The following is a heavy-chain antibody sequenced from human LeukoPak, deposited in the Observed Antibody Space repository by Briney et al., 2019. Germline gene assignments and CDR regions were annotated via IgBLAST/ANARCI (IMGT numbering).Heavy chain of an antibody. CDR1: GFTFSGYA. D-gene: IGHD3-9*01. CDR2: ISGSGENT. CDR3: ARDYTGYFP. Sequence: GGSLRLSCVASGFTFSGYALSWVRQAPGKGLEWVSAISGSGENTYYADSVKGRFTISRDNSKNTLYLQMNSLRAEDTAVYYCARDYTGYFPWGQGTLVIVSS. J-gene: IGHJ5*02. V-gene: IGHV3-23*01.